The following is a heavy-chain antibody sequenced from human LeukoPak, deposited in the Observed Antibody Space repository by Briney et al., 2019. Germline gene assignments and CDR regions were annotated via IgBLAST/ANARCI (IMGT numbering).Heavy chain of an antibody. Sequence: GGSLRLSCAASGFTFSSYAMSWVRQAPGKGLEWVSPIGGSGGSTYYADSVKGRFTISRDNSKNTLYLQMNSLRAEDTAVYYCAKEPDYGDYFDYWGQGTLVTVSS. CDR2: IGGSGGST. CDR3: AKEPDYGDYFDY. V-gene: IGHV3-23*01. J-gene: IGHJ4*02. CDR1: GFTFSSYA. D-gene: IGHD4-17*01.